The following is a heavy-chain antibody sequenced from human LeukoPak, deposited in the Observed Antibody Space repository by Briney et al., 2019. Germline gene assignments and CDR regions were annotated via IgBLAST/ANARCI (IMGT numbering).Heavy chain of an antibody. CDR2: INHSGST. V-gene: IGHV4-34*01. CDR1: GGSFSGYY. CDR3: AREGGVDSSGYDS. J-gene: IGHJ5*02. D-gene: IGHD3-22*01. Sequence: SETLSLTCAVYGGSFSGYYWSWIRQPPGKGLEWIGEINHSGSTNYNPSLKSRVTISVDTSKNQFSLKLSSVTAADTAVYYCAREGGVDSSGYDSWGQGTLVTVSS.